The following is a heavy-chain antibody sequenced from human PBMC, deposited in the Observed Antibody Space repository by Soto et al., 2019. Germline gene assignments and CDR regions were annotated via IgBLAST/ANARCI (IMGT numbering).Heavy chain of an antibody. D-gene: IGHD1-7*01. V-gene: IGHV3-23*01. CDR2: ISGSGDST. J-gene: IGHJ4*02. Sequence: GGSLRLSCAASGFTFNRYGMSWVRQAPGKGLEWVSAISGSGDSTYYADSVKGRFTISRDSSNNTLYLQMNNLRADDMALYFCVKLRLELLYLDSWGLGALVTVSS. CDR3: VKLRLELLYLDS. CDR1: GFTFNRYG.